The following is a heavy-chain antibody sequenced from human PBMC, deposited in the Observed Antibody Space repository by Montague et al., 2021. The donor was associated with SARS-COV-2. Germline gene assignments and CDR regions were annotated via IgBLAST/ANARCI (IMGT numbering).Heavy chain of an antibody. V-gene: IGHV4-39*02. CDR1: GGFISDSYY. D-gene: IGHD3-10*01. Sequence: SETLSLTCIVSGGFISDSYYWAWIRQAPGKGLEWLGSLYRGGSVYYNTSSKSRGSISVDKSKNHFSLRLTSATAAETAVYYCVRGAEEAHFAMDVWGQGTTVTVSS. CDR2: LYRGGSV. J-gene: IGHJ6*02. CDR3: VRGAEEAHFAMDV.